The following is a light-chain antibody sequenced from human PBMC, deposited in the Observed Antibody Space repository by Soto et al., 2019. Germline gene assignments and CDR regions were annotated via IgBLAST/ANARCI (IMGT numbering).Light chain of an antibody. CDR3: SSYTGSSTLGAYV. Sequence: QSALTQPASVSGSPGQAITISCTGTSSDVGGYNYVSWYQQHPGKAPKLMIYDVSNRPSGVSNRFSGSKSGNTASLTISGFQAEDEAHYYCSSYTGSSTLGAYVFGTGTKVTV. CDR1: SSDVGGYNY. CDR2: DVS. V-gene: IGLV2-14*01. J-gene: IGLJ1*01.